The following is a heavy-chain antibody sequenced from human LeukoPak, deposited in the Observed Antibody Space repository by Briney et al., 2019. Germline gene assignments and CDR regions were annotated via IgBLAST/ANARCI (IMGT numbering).Heavy chain of an antibody. CDR2: MNPNSGNT. J-gene: IGHJ6*03. D-gene: IGHD5-18*01. CDR1: GYTFTSYD. CDR3: ARGDIYGYYMDV. Sequence: ASVKVSCKASGYTFTSYDINWVRQATGQGLEWMGWMNPNSGNTGYAQKFQGRVTITRNTSISTAYMELSSLRSEDTAVYYCARGDIYGYYMDVWGKGTTVTVSS. V-gene: IGHV1-8*03.